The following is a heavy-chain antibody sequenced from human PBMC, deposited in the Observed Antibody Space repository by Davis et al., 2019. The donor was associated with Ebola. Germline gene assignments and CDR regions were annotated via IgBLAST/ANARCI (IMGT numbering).Heavy chain of an antibody. Sequence: GESLKISCKGSGYSFTSYWISWVRQMPGKGLEWMGRIDPSDSYTNYSPSFQGHVTISADKSISTAYLQWSSLKASDTAMYYCARHKVGIAVAGTDDYWGQGTLVTVSS. CDR2: IDPSDSYT. CDR3: ARHKVGIAVAGTDDY. D-gene: IGHD6-19*01. J-gene: IGHJ4*02. V-gene: IGHV5-10-1*01. CDR1: GYSFTSYW.